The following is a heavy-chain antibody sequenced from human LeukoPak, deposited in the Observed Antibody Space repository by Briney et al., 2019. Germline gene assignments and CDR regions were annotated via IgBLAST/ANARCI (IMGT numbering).Heavy chain of an antibody. CDR3: AKRTEMAGTAYYFDY. CDR2: IRYDGSNK. V-gene: IGHV3-30*02. D-gene: IGHD6-19*01. Sequence: GGSLRLSYAASGFTFSSYGMHWVRQAPGKGLEWVAFIRYDGSNKYYADSVKGRFTISRDNSKNTLYLQMNSLRAEDTAVYYCAKRTEMAGTAYYFDYWGQGTLVTVSS. J-gene: IGHJ4*02. CDR1: GFTFSSYG.